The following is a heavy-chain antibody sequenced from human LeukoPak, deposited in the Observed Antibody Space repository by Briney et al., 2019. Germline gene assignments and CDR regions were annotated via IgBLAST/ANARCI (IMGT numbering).Heavy chain of an antibody. Sequence: ASVKVSCKASGYTFTVYYMHWVRQAPGHPLEGLGWINRYSGGTSYAQKFQGKGTIIMATSNSTGYMELRSLRSDDTAVYYCARDLEGYCSSASCSFDYWGQGTLVTVSS. CDR3: ARDLEGYCSSASCSFDY. CDR1: GYTFTVYY. J-gene: IGHJ4*02. D-gene: IGHD2-2*01. V-gene: IGHV1-2*02. CDR2: INRYSGGT.